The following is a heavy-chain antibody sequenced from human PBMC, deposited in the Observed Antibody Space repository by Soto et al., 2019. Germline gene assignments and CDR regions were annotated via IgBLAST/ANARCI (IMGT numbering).Heavy chain of an antibody. CDR3: ARGPLFSSSSRGLGYYGMDD. J-gene: IGHJ6*02. D-gene: IGHD6-6*01. CDR2: ISPSDGGT. V-gene: IGHV1-46*01. CDR1: GYTFTNYY. Sequence: QVQLVQSGAEVTKPGASVKISCKASGYTFTNYYMHWVRQAPGQGPEWMGIISPSDGGTSNAQKFQGRLTMTADTSTSTFYMKLSSLTSEDTAVYYCARGPLFSSSSRGLGYYGMDDWGHGTTVTVSS.